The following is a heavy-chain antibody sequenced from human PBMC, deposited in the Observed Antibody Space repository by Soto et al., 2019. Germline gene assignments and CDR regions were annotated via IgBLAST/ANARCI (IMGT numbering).Heavy chain of an antibody. CDR2: ISPSGGGT. CDR3: ARGYYFDSSGYYSREFLQS. D-gene: IGHD3-22*01. CDR1: GYPFTDYY. J-gene: IGHJ1*01. V-gene: IGHV1-46*01. Sequence: ASVKVSCKASGYPFTDYYMHWVRQAPGRGLEWTGIISPSGGGTKYAQKFQGRVTMTRDTSTNTAYMELRSLRSEDTAIYYCARGYYFDSSGYYSREFLQSWGQGTLVTVSS.